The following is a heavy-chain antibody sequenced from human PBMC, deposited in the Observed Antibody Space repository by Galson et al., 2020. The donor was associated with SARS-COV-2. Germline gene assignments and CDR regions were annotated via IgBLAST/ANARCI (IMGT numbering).Heavy chain of an antibody. CDR2: ISSSSSYI. Sequence: NSGGSLRLSCAASGFTFSSYSMNWVRQAPGKGLEWVSSISSSSSYIYYADSVKGRFTISRDNAKNSLYLQMNSLRAEDTAVYYCARDPYYDILTGYFRIWGQGTLVTVSS. CDR3: ARDPYYDILTGYFRI. J-gene: IGHJ4*02. V-gene: IGHV3-21*01. CDR1: GFTFSSYS. D-gene: IGHD3-9*01.